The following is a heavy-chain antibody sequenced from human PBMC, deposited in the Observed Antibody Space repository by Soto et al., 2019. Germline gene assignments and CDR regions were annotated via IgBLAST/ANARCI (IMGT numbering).Heavy chain of an antibody. Sequence: QVQLGQSGAEVKKPGSSVKVSCKASGGTFSTYSVGWVRQAPGQGLEWMGRIVPVLGLVDYAQKFQGRVTIGADKSAGTAYLELNSLSSGDTAVYDGARGVAVVPTPHTDLNWFDTCGQGTLVGVSS. J-gene: IGHJ5*02. CDR3: ARGVAVVPTPHTDLNWFDT. CDR1: GGTFSTYS. D-gene: IGHD6-19*01. V-gene: IGHV1-69*02. CDR2: IVPVLGLV.